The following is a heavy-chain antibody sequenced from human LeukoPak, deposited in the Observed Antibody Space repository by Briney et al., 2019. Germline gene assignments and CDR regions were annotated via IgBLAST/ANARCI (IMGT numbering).Heavy chain of an antibody. CDR3: AKRTPCTGSSQSFDY. Sequence: GGSLRLSCVASGFTFSDYAMSWVRQAPGKGLEWVSAISGSADNTYYADSVKGRFAISRDNSKNTLYLQLSTLRADDAAVYYCAKRTPCTGSSQSFDYWRQGTLVSV. D-gene: IGHD1-26*01. CDR2: ISGSADNT. V-gene: IGHV3-23*01. CDR1: GFTFSDYA. J-gene: IGHJ4*02.